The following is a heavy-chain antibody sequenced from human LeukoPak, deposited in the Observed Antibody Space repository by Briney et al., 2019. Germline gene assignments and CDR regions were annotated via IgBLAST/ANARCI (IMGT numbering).Heavy chain of an antibody. CDR2: ISGSGANT. CDR3: AKAKSYYSNYDY. J-gene: IGHJ4*02. V-gene: IGHV3-23*01. D-gene: IGHD4-11*01. CDR1: GFTFSSYA. Sequence: GGSLRLSCAASGFTFSSYAISWVRQAPGKGLEWVSVISGSGANTYYADSVKGRFTISRDNSKNTLYLQVNSLRAEDTAVYYCAKAKSYYSNYDYWGQGTLVTVSS.